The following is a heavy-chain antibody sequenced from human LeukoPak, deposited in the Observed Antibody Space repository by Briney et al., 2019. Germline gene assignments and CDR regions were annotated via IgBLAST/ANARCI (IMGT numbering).Heavy chain of an antibody. Sequence: PSETLSLTCTVSGGSISSSSYYWGWIRQPPGKGLEWIGEINHSGSTNYNPSLKSRVTISVDTSKNQFSLKLSSVTAADTAVYYCARGHILRGWRIVFDPWGQGTLVTVSS. CDR1: GGSISSSSYY. CDR3: ARGHILRGWRIVFDP. J-gene: IGHJ5*02. V-gene: IGHV4-39*07. D-gene: IGHD3-3*01. CDR2: INHSGST.